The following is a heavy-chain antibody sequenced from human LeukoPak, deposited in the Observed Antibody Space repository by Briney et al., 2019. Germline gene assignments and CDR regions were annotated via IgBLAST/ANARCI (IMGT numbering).Heavy chain of an antibody. D-gene: IGHD1-26*01. V-gene: IGHV4-59*01. Sequence: PSETLSLTCTVSGASMTSYYWTWIRQPPGKGLEWVGYMYFGERTNYNPSLKSRATISIDTSKKQFSLNLKSVTAADTAVYYCARGSGSTDDYWGQGTLVTVSS. CDR3: ARGSGSTDDY. CDR1: GASMTSYY. CDR2: MYFGERT. J-gene: IGHJ4*02.